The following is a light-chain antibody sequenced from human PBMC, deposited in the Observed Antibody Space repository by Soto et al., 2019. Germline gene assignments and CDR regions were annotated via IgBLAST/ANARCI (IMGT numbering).Light chain of an antibody. CDR1: QSIDSW. Sequence: DVRMPPSPSTMSASVSERVTITCRASQSIDSWLALYQQKPGKAPKFLMYKASNLESGVPSRFSGSGSETEFTLTISSLQPDDFAIYYCQHYKSYPWTVGQGTKVDIK. CDR3: QHYKSYPWT. V-gene: IGKV1-5*03. CDR2: KAS. J-gene: IGKJ1*01.